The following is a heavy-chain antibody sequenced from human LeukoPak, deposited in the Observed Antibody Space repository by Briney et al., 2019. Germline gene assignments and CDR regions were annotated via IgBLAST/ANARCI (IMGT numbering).Heavy chain of an antibody. CDR2: IKQDGSEK. V-gene: IGHV3-7*05. CDR1: GFTISSYW. J-gene: IGHJ4*02. CDR3: ARDYLGY. D-gene: IGHD3-16*02. Sequence: GGSLRLSCAASGFTISSYWMSWVRQAPGKGLEWVANIKQDGSEKYYVDSVKGRFTISRDNAKNSLYLQMTSLRDEDTAVYYCARDYLGYWGQGTLVTVSS.